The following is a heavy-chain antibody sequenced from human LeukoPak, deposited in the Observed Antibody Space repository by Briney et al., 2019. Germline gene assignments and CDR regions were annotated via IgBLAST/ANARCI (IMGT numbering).Heavy chain of an antibody. D-gene: IGHD3-16*01. CDR1: GFTFSDYY. Sequence: EGSLRLSCAASGFTFSDYYMSWIRQAPGKGLEWVSYISSSGSTIYYADSVKGRFTISRDNAKNSLYLQMNSLRAEDTAVYYCARDLVYTLFDYWGQGTLVTVSS. CDR2: ISSSGSTI. V-gene: IGHV3-11*01. CDR3: ARDLVYTLFDY. J-gene: IGHJ4*02.